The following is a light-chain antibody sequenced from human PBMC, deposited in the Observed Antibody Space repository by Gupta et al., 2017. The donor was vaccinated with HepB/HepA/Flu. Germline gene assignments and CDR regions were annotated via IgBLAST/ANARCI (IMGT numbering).Light chain of an antibody. J-gene: IGKJ2*04. V-gene: IGKV3-15*01. Sequence: EIVITQSPATLSVSPGEKTTLSCRASQSVSSNLAWYQQKPGQAPRLLIYGASTRATGIPAWFSGSGSGTEFTLTISSLQSEDLAVYYCQQYNNWCSFGQGTKLEIK. CDR2: GAS. CDR1: QSVSSN. CDR3: QQYNNWCS.